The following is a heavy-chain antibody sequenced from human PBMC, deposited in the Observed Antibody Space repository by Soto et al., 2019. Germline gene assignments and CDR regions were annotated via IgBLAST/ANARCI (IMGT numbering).Heavy chain of an antibody. V-gene: IGHV4-59*01. Sequence: SETLSLTCTVSGGSISSYYWSWIRQPPGKGLEWIGYIHYSGSTNYNPSLKSRVTISVDTSKNQFSLKLSSVTAADTAVYYCARVGATIGFDYWGQGTLVTVSS. J-gene: IGHJ4*02. D-gene: IGHD1-26*01. CDR2: IHYSGST. CDR3: ARVGATIGFDY. CDR1: GGSISSYY.